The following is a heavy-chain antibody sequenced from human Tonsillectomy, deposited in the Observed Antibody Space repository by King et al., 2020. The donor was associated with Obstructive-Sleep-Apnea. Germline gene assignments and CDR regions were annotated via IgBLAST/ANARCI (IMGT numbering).Heavy chain of an antibody. CDR3: ARASGYDWDFDC. J-gene: IGHJ4*02. CDR1: GYSISSGYY. V-gene: IGHV4-38-2*02. D-gene: IGHD5-12*01. CDR2: FYHGGST. Sequence: QLQESGPGLVKPSETLSLTCTVSGYSISSGYYWGWIRQPPGTGLEWIGSFYHGGSTYYNPSLKSRVSISLDTSKNQFSLKLSSVTAADTAVYYCARASGYDWDFDCWGQGTLVTVSS.